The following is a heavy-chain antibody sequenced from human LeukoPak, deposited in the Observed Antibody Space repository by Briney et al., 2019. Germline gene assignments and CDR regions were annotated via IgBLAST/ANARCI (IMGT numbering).Heavy chain of an antibody. CDR1: GYTFTSYD. V-gene: IGHV1-8*03. Sequence: GASVKVSCKASGYTFTSYDINWVRQATGQGLEWMGWMNPNSGNTGYAQKFQGRVTITRNTSISTAYMELSSLRSDDTAVYYCVSDRSDGGYAESNGYPTFDLWGRGTLVTVSS. CDR3: VSDRSDGGYAESNGYPTFDL. J-gene: IGHJ2*01. D-gene: IGHD5-24*01. CDR2: MNPNSGNT.